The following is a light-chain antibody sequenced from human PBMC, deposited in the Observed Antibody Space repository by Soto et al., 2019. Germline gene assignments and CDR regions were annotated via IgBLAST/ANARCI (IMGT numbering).Light chain of an antibody. CDR3: QQYNNWPPLT. CDR2: GAS. Sequence: EIMMTQSPATLSVSPGERATLSCRASQSVSSNLAWYQQKPGQAPSLLIYGASTRATGIPARFSGSGSGTEFTLTISSLQSEDFAVYYCQQYNNWPPLTFGGGTKVEIK. V-gene: IGKV3-15*01. CDR1: QSVSSN. J-gene: IGKJ4*01.